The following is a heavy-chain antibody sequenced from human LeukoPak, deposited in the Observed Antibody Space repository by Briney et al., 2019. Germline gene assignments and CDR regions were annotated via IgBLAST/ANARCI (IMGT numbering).Heavy chain of an antibody. CDR2: ISSSGGYT. D-gene: IGHD6-13*01. CDR1: GFIFSDYY. J-gene: IGHJ4*02. Sequence: GGSLRLSCAASGFIFSDYYMSWIRQSPGKGLEWVSYISSSGGYTNYADSVKGRFTISRDNAKNSLYLQMNSLRVEDTAVYYCARVDSTSWFDYWGQGTLVTVSS. CDR3: ARVDSTSWFDY. V-gene: IGHV3-11*05.